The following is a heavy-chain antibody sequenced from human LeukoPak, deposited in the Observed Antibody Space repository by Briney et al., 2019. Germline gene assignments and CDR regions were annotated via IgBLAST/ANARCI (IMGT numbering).Heavy chain of an antibody. CDR3: ARDQYSGSYDDYYYYGMDV. CDR1: GFTFSSYW. D-gene: IGHD1-26*01. V-gene: IGHV3-7*01. CDR2: IKQDGSEK. Sequence: PGGSLRLSCAASGFTFSSYWMSWVRQAPGKGLEWVANIKQDGSEKYYVDSVKGRFTISRDNAKNSLYLQMNSLRAEDTAVYYCARDQYSGSYDDYYYYGMDVWGQGTTVTVSS. J-gene: IGHJ6*02.